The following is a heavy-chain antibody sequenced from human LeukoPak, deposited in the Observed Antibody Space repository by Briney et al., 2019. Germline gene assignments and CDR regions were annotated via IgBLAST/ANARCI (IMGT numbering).Heavy chain of an antibody. V-gene: IGHV1-3*01. J-gene: IGHJ4*02. Sequence: ASVKVSCKASGYTFTSYAMHWVRQAPGQRLEWMGWINAGNGNTKYSQKFQGRVTITRDTSASTAYMELSSLRSEDTAVYYCARAGTTVTDFYYWGRRTLVTVS. CDR1: GYTFTSYA. CDR3: ARAGTTVTDFYY. D-gene: IGHD4-17*01. CDR2: INAGNGNT.